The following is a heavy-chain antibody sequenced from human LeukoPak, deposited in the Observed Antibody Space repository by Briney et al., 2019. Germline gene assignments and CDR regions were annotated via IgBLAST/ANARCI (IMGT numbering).Heavy chain of an antibody. CDR1: GYTFTYYY. V-gene: IGHV1-2*02. Sequence: ASVKVSCKASGYTFTYYYIHWVRQAPGQGLEWMGFINPNSGGTNYAQKFQGRVTMTRDTSISTAYMELSSLRSDDTAVYYCARGFLAGYSGYDSFFGNDYWGQGTLVTVSS. D-gene: IGHD5-12*01. CDR2: INPNSGGT. J-gene: IGHJ4*02. CDR3: ARGFLAGYSGYDSFFGNDY.